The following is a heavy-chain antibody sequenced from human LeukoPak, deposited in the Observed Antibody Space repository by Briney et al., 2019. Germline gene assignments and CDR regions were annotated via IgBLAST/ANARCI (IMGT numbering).Heavy chain of an antibody. CDR1: GYSISSGYY. J-gene: IGHJ3*02. CDR2: MSYSGST. V-gene: IGHV4-38-2*02. Sequence: SETLSLTCTVSGYSISSGYYWGWIRQPPGKGLEWIASMSYSGSTYYNPSLKSRVTISVDTSRNQFSLKLSSVTAADTAVYYCARDLTVTTADGGFYIWGQGTMVTVSS. CDR3: ARDLTVTTADGGFYI. D-gene: IGHD2-15*01.